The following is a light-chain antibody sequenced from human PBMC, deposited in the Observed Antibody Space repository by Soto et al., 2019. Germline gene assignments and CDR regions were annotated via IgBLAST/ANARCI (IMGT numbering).Light chain of an antibody. J-gene: IGLJ3*02. CDR3: QSYDRSLSGWV. Sequence: QAVLTQPPSVSGAPGQRVTISCTGSSSNIGAGYDVYWYQQLPGTAPKLLIYDNSNRPSGVSDRFSGSKSGTSASLAITGLQAEDEADYYCQSYDRSLSGWVFGGGTKLTVL. CDR1: SSNIGAGYD. V-gene: IGLV1-40*01. CDR2: DNS.